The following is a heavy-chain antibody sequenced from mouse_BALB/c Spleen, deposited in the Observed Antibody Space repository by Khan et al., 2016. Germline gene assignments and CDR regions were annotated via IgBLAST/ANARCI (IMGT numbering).Heavy chain of an antibody. V-gene: IGHV9-3-1*01. D-gene: IGHD1-1*01. CDR1: GYTFTNYG. CDR3: ARDRYYDGSSRYCDV. CDR2: INTYSGES. J-gene: IGHJ1*01. Sequence: IQWGQSGPELKKPGKTVKISCKASGYTFTNYGMNWVKQAPGKGLKWMGWINTYSGESTYADDFKGRFAFSLETSANTAYFQINNLQNEDTATYFGARDRYYDGSSRYCDVWGAGTTVTVSS.